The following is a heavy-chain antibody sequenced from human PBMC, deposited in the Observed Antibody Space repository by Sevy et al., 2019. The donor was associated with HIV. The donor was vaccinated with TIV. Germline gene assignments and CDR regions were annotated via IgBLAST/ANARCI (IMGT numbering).Heavy chain of an antibody. CDR3: ASGTYYYGSGSYFS. Sequence: SETLSLTCTVSGGSISSYYWSWIRQPPGKGLEWIGYIYYSGSTNYNPSLKSRVTISVDTSKNQFSLKLGSVTAADTAVYYCASGTYYYGSGSYFSWGQGTLVTVSS. V-gene: IGHV4-59*01. CDR1: GGSISSYY. CDR2: IYYSGST. D-gene: IGHD3-10*01. J-gene: IGHJ5*02.